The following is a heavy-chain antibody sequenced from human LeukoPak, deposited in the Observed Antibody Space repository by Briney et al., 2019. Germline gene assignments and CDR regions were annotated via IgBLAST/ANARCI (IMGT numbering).Heavy chain of an antibody. CDR2: IYYSGST. Sequence: SQTLSLTCTVSGGSISSYYWSWIRQPPGKGLEWIGYIYYSGSTNYNPSLKSRVTISVDTSKNQFFLKLSSVTAADTAVYYCARHDSSGYPDYWGQGTLVTVSS. J-gene: IGHJ4*02. CDR1: GGSISSYY. CDR3: ARHDSSGYPDY. D-gene: IGHD3-22*01. V-gene: IGHV4-59*08.